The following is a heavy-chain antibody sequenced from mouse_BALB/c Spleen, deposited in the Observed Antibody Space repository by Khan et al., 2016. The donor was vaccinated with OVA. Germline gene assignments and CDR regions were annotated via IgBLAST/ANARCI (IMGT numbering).Heavy chain of an antibody. V-gene: IGHV1-4*01. CDR1: GYTFTSYT. CDR3: ARDGAYYRNDGWFAY. Sequence: QVQLKESGAELARPGASVKMCCKASGYTFTSYTIHWIKQRPGQGLEWIGYINPSSGYTNYNQKFKDKATLTADKSSTTAYMQLSSLTSDDSAVYYCARDGAYYRNDGWFAYWGQGTLVTVSA. J-gene: IGHJ3*01. D-gene: IGHD2-14*01. CDR2: INPSSGYT.